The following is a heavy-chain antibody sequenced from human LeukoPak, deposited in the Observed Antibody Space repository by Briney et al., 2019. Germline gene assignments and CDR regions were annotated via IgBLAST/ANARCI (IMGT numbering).Heavy chain of an antibody. Sequence: ASVKVSCKASGYTFTSYDINWVRQATGQGLEWMGWMNPNSGNTGYAQKFQGRVTMTRNTSISTAYMELSSLRSEDTAVYYCARGPAAYYGSGSHYVNYWGQGTLVTVSS. CDR3: ARGPAAYYGSGSHYVNY. J-gene: IGHJ4*02. D-gene: IGHD3-10*01. V-gene: IGHV1-8*01. CDR1: GYTFTSYD. CDR2: MNPNSGNT.